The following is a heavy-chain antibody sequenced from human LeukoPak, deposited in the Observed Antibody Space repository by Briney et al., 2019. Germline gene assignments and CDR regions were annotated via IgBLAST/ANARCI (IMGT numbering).Heavy chain of an antibody. CDR2: INWNGGST. V-gene: IGHV3-20*01. CDR1: GFTFDDYG. J-gene: IGHJ5*02. D-gene: IGHD3-22*01. CDR3: ARDLNEPNSSGYYYGWFDP. Sequence: PGGSLRLSCAASGFTFDDYGMSWVRQAPGKGLEWVSGINWNGGSTGYADSVKGRFTISRDNAKNSLYLQMNSLRAEDTALYHCARDLNEPNSSGYYYGWFDPWGQGTLVTVSS.